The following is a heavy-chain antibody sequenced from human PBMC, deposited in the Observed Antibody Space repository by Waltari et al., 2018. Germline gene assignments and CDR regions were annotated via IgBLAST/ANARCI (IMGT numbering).Heavy chain of an antibody. D-gene: IGHD2-21*02. V-gene: IGHV4-30-4*01. Sequence: QVQLQASGPGLVKPSQTLSLTCTVSGAPISSGELFWSWIRQPPGQGLEWLGCIYHSGTTFYKSSLKSRLALSIETSKNQFSLRLASVTAADTAVYYCAREIPSWSSVTAPDADFWGQGTLVTVSS. CDR1: GAPISSGELF. CDR3: AREIPSWSSVTAPDADF. CDR2: IYHSGTT. J-gene: IGHJ4*02.